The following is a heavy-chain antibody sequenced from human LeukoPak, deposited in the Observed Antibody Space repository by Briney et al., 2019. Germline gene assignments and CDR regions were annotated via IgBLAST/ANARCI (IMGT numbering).Heavy chain of an antibody. CDR3: ARDLLNYYDSSGYSDPGDY. V-gene: IGHV3-23*01. CDR2: ISGSGGST. J-gene: IGHJ4*02. Sequence: GGSLRLSCAASGFTFSSYAMSWVRQAPGKGLEWVSAISGSGGSTYYADSVKGRFTISRDNSKNTLYLQMNSLRAEDTAVYYCARDLLNYYDSSGYSDPGDYWGQGTLVTVSS. CDR1: GFTFSSYA. D-gene: IGHD3-22*01.